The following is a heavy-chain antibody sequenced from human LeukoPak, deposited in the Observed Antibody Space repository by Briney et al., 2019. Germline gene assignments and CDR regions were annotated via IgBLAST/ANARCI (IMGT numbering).Heavy chain of an antibody. CDR2: VIHSQSI. J-gene: IGHJ6*02. V-gene: IGHV4-34*01. Sequence: SETLSLTCAVSGGSLSGYYWSWIRQSPGKGLEWIGEVIHSQSINLNPSLMSRLAISVDTSKNQFSLRLSSVTAADTAVYFCARGIGGGGMNASGYYRYHYNGLDVWGQGTTVTVPS. D-gene: IGHD5-12*01. CDR3: ARGIGGGGMNASGYYRYHYNGLDV. CDR1: GGSLSGYY.